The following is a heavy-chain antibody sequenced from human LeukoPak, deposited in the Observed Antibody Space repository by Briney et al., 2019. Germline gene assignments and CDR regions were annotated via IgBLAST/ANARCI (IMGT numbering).Heavy chain of an antibody. CDR1: GLTFSSYA. V-gene: IGHV3-30-3*01. D-gene: IGHD5-18*01. Sequence: PGGSLRLSCAASGLTFSSYAMHWVRQAPGKGLEWVAVISYDGSNKYYADSVKGRFTISRDNSKNTLYLQMNSLRAEDTAVYYCARDPASVQLWFGYFDYWGQGTLVTVSS. CDR3: ARDPASVQLWFGYFDY. J-gene: IGHJ4*02. CDR2: ISYDGSNK.